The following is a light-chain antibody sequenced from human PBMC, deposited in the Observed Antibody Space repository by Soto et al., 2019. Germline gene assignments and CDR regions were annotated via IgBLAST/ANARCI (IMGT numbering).Light chain of an antibody. CDR3: QQSGRSLT. V-gene: IGKV3-20*01. CDR2: AAS. Sequence: IVMTQSPATLSVSPGEGATLSCRASQSVSTNLAWYRQTPGQAPRLLIYAASTRATGIPDRFSGSGSGTDFTLTISRLEPEDFAVYYSQQSGRSLTSAGRTKADI. J-gene: IGKJ4*01. CDR1: QSVSTN.